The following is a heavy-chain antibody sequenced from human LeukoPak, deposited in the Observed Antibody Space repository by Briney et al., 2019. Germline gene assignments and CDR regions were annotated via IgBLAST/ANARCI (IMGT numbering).Heavy chain of an antibody. Sequence: SETLSLTCTVSGASFNSDDQYWNWIRQHPGKGLEWIGYIYYSGSTYYNPSLKSRVTISVDTSKNQFSLKLSSVTAADTAVYYCARDRAAQRAFDIWGQGTMVTASS. V-gene: IGHV4-31*03. D-gene: IGHD6-6*01. J-gene: IGHJ3*02. CDR3: ARDRAAQRAFDI. CDR2: IYYSGST. CDR1: GASFNSDDQY.